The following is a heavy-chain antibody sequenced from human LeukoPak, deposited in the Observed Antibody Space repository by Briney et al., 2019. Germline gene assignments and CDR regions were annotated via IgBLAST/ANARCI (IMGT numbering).Heavy chain of an antibody. CDR1: GYTFTGYY. D-gene: IGHD2-2*01. V-gene: IGHV1-2*02. J-gene: IGHJ5*02. CDR2: TNPNSGGT. Sequence: ASVKVSCKASGYTFTGYYVHWVRQAPGQGLESMRWTNPNSGGTNYAQKFQDRVTMTRDTSISTAYMELSRLRSDDTAVYYCARIYCSSTSCYNWFDPWGQGTLVTVSS. CDR3: ARIYCSSTSCYNWFDP.